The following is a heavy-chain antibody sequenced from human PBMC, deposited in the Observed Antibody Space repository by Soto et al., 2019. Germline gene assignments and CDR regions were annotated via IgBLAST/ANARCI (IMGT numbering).Heavy chain of an antibody. J-gene: IGHJ4*02. CDR2: IIPIFGTP. CDR3: ARGRDDYGSGNYYNRIDF. CDR1: GGIFSTYA. V-gene: IGHV1-69*01. Sequence: QVQLVQSGAEVKKPGSSVKVSCKASGGIFSTYAISWLRQAPGQGREWMGGIIPIFGTPNYAQRIQGRVTIPGDETTSTAYMALSRPRSGATAVYYCARGRDDYGSGNYYNRIDFWAQGPLVTVSS. D-gene: IGHD3-10*01.